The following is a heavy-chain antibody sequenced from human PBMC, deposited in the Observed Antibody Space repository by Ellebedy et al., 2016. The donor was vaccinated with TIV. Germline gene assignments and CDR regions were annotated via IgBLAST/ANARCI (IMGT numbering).Heavy chain of an antibody. CDR1: GYTFTGYY. CDR2: INPNSGGT. Sequence: ASVKVSXXASGYTFTGYYMHWVRQAPGQGLEWMGWINPNSGGTNYAQKFQGWVTMTRDTSISTAYMELSSLRSEDTAVYYCARDRSAFYWFDPWGQGTLVTVSS. CDR3: ARDRSAFYWFDP. V-gene: IGHV1-2*04. J-gene: IGHJ5*02.